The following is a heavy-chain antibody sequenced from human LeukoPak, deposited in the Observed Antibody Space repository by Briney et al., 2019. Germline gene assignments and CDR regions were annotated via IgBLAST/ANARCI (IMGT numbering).Heavy chain of an antibody. Sequence: GGSLRLSCTASVFAFSNYEMTWVRQAPGKGLEWVATIKPDGNDKFFVDSVKGRFTISRDNAKTSLFLQMNSLRAEDTAIYYCTTSDCEYWGQGALVTVSS. J-gene: IGHJ4*02. CDR3: TTSDCEY. CDR2: IKPDGNDK. V-gene: IGHV3-7*03. CDR1: VFAFSNYE.